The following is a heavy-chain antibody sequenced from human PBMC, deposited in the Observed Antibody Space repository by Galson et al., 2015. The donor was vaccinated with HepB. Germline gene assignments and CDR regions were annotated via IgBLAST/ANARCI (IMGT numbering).Heavy chain of an antibody. CDR1: GFTFSSYG. D-gene: IGHD6-13*01. J-gene: IGHJ4*02. V-gene: IGHV3-30*18. CDR3: AKGEGGIAAAGTFDY. CDR2: ISYDGSNK. Sequence: SLRLSCAASGFTFSSYGMHWVRQAPGKGLEWVAVISYDGSNKYYADSVKGRFTISRDNSKNTLYLQMNSLRAEDTAVYYCAKGEGGIAAAGTFDYWGQGTLVTVSS.